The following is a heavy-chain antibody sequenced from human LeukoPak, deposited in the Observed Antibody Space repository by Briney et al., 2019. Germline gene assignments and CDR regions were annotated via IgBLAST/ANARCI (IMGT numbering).Heavy chain of an antibody. D-gene: IGHD2-2*01. CDR3: ARSSLGALDI. J-gene: IGHJ3*02. V-gene: IGHV3-21*01. Sequence: GGSLRLSCAASGFTFSSYSMNWVRQAPGKGLEWVSSISSSSSYIYYADSVKGRFTISRDNAKNTLYLEMKSLRADDTAVYYCARSSLGALDIWGQGTMVTVSS. CDR1: GFTFSSYS. CDR2: ISSSSSYI.